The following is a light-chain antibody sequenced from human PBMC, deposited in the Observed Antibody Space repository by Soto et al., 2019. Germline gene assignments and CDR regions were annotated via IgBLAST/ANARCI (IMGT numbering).Light chain of an antibody. J-gene: IGLJ1*01. CDR2: EVS. V-gene: IGLV2-8*01. Sequence: QSVLTQPPSASGSPGQSVTISCTGTSSDVGAHNFVSWHQQHPGKAPQLMVYEVSKRPSGVPDRFSGSKSGNTASLTVSGLQAEDDADYYCSYYAGSNNYVFGTGTKVTVL. CDR1: SSDVGAHNF. CDR3: SYYAGSNNYV.